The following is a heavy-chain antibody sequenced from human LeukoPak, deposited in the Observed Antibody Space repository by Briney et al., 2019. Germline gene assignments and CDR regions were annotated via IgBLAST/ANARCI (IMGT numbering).Heavy chain of an antibody. V-gene: IGHV4-59*12. J-gene: IGHJ5*02. CDR3: ARDETHFYGSGSSNWFDP. CDR2: IYYSGTT. D-gene: IGHD3-10*01. CDR1: GGSISGYY. Sequence: KPSGTLSLTCSVSGGSISGYYWSWIRQPPGKGLEWIGYIYYSGTTIYNPSLKSRLTISLDTSKNQFSLNLSSVTAADTAVYYCARDETHFYGSGSSNWFDPWGQGILVTVSS.